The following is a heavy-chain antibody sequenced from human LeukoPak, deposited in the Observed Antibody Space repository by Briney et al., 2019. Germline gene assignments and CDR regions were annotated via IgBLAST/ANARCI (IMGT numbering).Heavy chain of an antibody. CDR1: GFIFSSYS. D-gene: IGHD2-21*02. J-gene: IGHJ4*02. Sequence: GGSLRLSCAASGFIFSSYSMSWVRQAPGKGLEWVSSISSSSSYIHYADSVKGRFTISRDNSKNTLYLQMNSLRAEDTAVYYCAGAAYCGGDCYSHYFDYWGQGTLVTVSS. V-gene: IGHV3-21*04. CDR3: AGAAYCGGDCYSHYFDY. CDR2: ISSSSSYI.